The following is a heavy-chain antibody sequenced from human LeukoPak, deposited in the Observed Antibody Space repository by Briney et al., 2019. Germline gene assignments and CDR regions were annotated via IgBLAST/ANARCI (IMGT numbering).Heavy chain of an antibody. Sequence: SETLSLTCAVYGVSFSGYYWRWIRQPPGKGLEWIGEINHSGSTNYNPSLKSRVTISVDTSKNQFSLKLSSVTAADTAVYYCARFLGYCSSTSCSLSSYFDYWGQGTLVTVSS. CDR2: INHSGST. J-gene: IGHJ4*02. D-gene: IGHD2-2*01. V-gene: IGHV4-34*01. CDR1: GVSFSGYY. CDR3: ARFLGYCSSTSCSLSSYFDY.